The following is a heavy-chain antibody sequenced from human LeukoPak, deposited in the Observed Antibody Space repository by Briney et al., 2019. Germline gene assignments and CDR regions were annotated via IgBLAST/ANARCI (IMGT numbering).Heavy chain of an antibody. J-gene: IGHJ3*02. V-gene: IGHV3-53*01. D-gene: IGHD5-24*01. CDR2: IYSGGST. CDR3: ARVREMATIRGAFDI. CDR1: GFTFSSYA. Sequence: GGSLRLSCAASGFTFSSYAMSWVRQAPGKGLEWVSVIYSGGSTYYADSVKGRFTISRDNSKNTLYLQMNSLRAEDTAVYYCARVREMATIRGAFDIWGQGTMVTVSS.